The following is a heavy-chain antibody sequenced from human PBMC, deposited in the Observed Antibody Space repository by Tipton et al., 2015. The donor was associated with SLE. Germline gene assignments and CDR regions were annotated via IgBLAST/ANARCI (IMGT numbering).Heavy chain of an antibody. V-gene: IGHV4-4*07. Sequence: TLSLTCTVSGGSISSYYCGWIRQPAGKGLEWIGRIYTGGNTKYNPSLESRVTLSVDASKDQFSLKLSSVTAADTAVYYCVVCSPASCAYFDYWGQGRLVTVSS. CDR3: VVCSPASCAYFDY. CDR2: IYTGGNT. J-gene: IGHJ4*02. D-gene: IGHD2-2*01. CDR1: GGSISSYY.